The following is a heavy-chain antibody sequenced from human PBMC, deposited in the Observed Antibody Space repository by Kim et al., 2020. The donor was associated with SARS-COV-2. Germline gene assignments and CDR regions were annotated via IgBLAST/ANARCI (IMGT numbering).Heavy chain of an antibody. CDR2: IYYSGST. D-gene: IGHD3-22*01. Sequence: SETLSLTCTVSGGSISSSSYYWGWIRQPPGKGLEWIGSIYYSGSTYYNPSLKSRVTISVDTSKNQFSLKLSSVTAADTAVYYCARNQLYDSSGYYLYYFDYWGQGTLVTVSS. J-gene: IGHJ4*02. CDR1: GGSISSSSYY. CDR3: ARNQLYDSSGYYLYYFDY. V-gene: IGHV4-39*01.